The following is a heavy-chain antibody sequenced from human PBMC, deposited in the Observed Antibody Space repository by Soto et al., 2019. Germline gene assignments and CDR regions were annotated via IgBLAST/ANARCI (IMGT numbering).Heavy chain of an antibody. J-gene: IGHJ6*02. CDR3: AKDLGMVATDYYYGMDV. Sequence: GGSLRLSCAASGFTFSSYGMHWVRQAPGKGLEWVAVISYDGSNKYYADSVKGRFTISRDNSKNTLYLQMNSLRAEDTAVYYCAKDLGMVATDYYYGMDVWGQGTTVTVSS. CDR1: GFTFSSYG. V-gene: IGHV3-30*18. CDR2: ISYDGSNK. D-gene: IGHD5-12*01.